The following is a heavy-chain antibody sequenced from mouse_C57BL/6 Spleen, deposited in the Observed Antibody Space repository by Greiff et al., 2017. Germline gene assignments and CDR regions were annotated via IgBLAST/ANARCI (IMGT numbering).Heavy chain of an antibody. D-gene: IGHD4-1*01. CDR2: IRLKSDNYAT. V-gene: IGHV6-3*01. J-gene: IGHJ2*01. CDR1: GFTFSNYW. Sequence: EVQLQQSGGGLVQPGGSMKLSCVASGFTFSNYWMNWVRQSPEKGLEWVAQIRLKSDNYATHYAESVKGRFTISRDDSKSSVYLQMNNLRAEDTGIYYCTGGTGYYFDYWGQGTTLTVSS. CDR3: TGGTGYYFDY.